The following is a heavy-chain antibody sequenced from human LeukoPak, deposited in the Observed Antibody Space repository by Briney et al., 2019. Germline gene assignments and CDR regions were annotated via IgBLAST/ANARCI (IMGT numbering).Heavy chain of an antibody. CDR1: GYTFTNYY. V-gene: IGHV1-46*01. D-gene: IGHD5-24*01. CDR3: ARIRDGYNDAYDI. J-gene: IGHJ3*02. Sequence: ASVKVSCKASGYTFTNYYIHWVRQAPGQGLEWKGLINPGGDNTDYAQNFQGRVTMTRDTSTSTVYMGLGSLRSEDTAVYYCARIRDGYNDAYDIWGQGTMVTVSS. CDR2: INPGGDNT.